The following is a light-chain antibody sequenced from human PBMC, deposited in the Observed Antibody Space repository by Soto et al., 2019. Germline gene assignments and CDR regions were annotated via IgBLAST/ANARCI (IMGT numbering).Light chain of an antibody. V-gene: IGLV1-44*01. CDR1: GSNIGSNT. Sequence: QSVLTQPPSASGTPGQRVIISCSGSGSNIGSNTVNWYQQLPGAAPKLLIQSNNQRPSGVPDRFSGSQSGTSASLAISGLQSEDEADYYCAVWDDSLNGYVFGTRTKLTVL. J-gene: IGLJ1*01. CDR3: AVWDDSLNGYV. CDR2: SNN.